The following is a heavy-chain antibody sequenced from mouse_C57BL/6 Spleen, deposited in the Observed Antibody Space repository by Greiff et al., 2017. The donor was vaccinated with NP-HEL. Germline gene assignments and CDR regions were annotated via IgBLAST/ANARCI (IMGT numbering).Heavy chain of an antibody. CDR2: INPNNGGT. Sequence: EVQLQQSGPELVKPGASVKISCKASGYTFTDYYMNWVKQSHGKSLEWIGDINPNNGGTSYNQKFKGKATLTVDKSSSTAYMELRSLTSEDSAVYYCARSVGAQAFFDYWGQGTTLTVSS. V-gene: IGHV1-26*01. J-gene: IGHJ2*01. D-gene: IGHD3-2*02. CDR1: GYTFTDYY. CDR3: ARSVGAQAFFDY.